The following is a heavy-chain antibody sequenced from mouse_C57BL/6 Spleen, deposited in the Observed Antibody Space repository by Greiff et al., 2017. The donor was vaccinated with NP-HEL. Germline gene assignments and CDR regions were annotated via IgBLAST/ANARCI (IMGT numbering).Heavy chain of an antibody. J-gene: IGHJ4*01. CDR2: IRNKANGYTT. V-gene: IGHV7-3*01. D-gene: IGHD1-1*01. CDR3: ARSGGAYYLYAMDY. CDR1: GFTFTDYY. Sequence: EVKLVESGGGLVQPGGSLSLSCAASGFTFTDYYMSWVRQPPGKALEWLGFIRNKANGYTTEYSASVKGRFTISRDNSQSILYLQMNALRAEDSATYYCARSGGAYYLYAMDYWGQGTSVTVSS.